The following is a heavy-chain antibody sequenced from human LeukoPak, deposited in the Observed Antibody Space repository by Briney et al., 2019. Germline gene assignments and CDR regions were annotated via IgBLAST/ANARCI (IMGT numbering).Heavy chain of an antibody. D-gene: IGHD3-10*01. V-gene: IGHV3-33*06. CDR3: AKGGATMVPKTIMDV. Sequence: FTISRDNSKTTLCLQMNSLRAEDTAVYYCAKGGATMVPKTIMDVWGQGTTVTVSS. J-gene: IGHJ6*02.